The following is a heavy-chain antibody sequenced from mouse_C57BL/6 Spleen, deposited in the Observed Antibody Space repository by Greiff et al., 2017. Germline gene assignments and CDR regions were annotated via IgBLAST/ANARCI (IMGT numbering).Heavy chain of an antibody. CDR1: GYAFSSSW. J-gene: IGHJ2*01. V-gene: IGHV1-82*01. CDR2: IYPGDGDT. Sequence: QVQLQQSGPELVKPGASVKISCKASGYAFSSSWMNWVKQRPGKGLEWIGRIYPGDGDTNYNGKFKGKATLTADKSSSTAYMQLSSLTSEDSAVYFCARWGSPYYFDYWGQGTTLTVSS. CDR3: ARWGSPYYFDY.